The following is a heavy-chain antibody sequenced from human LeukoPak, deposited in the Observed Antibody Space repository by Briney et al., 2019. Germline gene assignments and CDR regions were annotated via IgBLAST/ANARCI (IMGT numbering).Heavy chain of an antibody. CDR3: ARGHSYGYRNYYYYGMDV. CDR1: GFTFDDYG. J-gene: IGHJ6*02. Sequence: GGSLRLSCAASGFTFDDYGMSWVRQAPGKGLEWVSGINWNGGSTGYADSVKGRFTISRDNAKNSLHLQMNSLRAEDTALYHCARGHSYGYRNYYYYGMDVWGQGTTVTVSS. D-gene: IGHD5-18*01. V-gene: IGHV3-20*01. CDR2: INWNGGST.